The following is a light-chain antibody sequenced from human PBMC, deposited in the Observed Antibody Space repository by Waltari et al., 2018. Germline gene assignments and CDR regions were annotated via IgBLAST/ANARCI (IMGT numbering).Light chain of an antibody. CDR3: CSYAGSYTWV. Sequence: QSALTQPASVSGSPGLSITISCTGTSSDVGNYNLVSWYQQYPGKAPKVMIYDDNRRPSGVSDRFSGSKSGNTASLTISGVQAEDEADYYCCSYAGSYTWVFGGGTKLTVL. CDR2: DDN. CDR1: SSDVGNYNL. J-gene: IGLJ3*02. V-gene: IGLV2-23*01.